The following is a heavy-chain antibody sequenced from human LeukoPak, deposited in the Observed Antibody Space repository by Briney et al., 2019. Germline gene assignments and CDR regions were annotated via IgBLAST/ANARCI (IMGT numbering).Heavy chain of an antibody. V-gene: IGHV3-30-3*01. J-gene: IGHJ4*02. CDR1: GFTFCVYA. D-gene: IGHD5-12*01. CDR2: ISYDGSNK. Sequence: PGRSLRLSCAASGFTFCVYAMHGVRQAPGKGLEGVAVISYDGSNKYYADSVRGQFTIYRDNSKSTLYLQMNSLRAEDTAVYYCAREFTVANQPRVDYWGQGTLVTVSS. CDR3: AREFTVANQPRVDY.